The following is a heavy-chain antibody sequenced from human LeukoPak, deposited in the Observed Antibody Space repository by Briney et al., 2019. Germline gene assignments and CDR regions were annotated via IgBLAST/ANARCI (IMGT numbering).Heavy chain of an antibody. V-gene: IGHV3-9*01. CDR1: GFTFDDYA. CDR2: ISWNSGNI. Sequence: PGRSLRLSCAGSGFTFDDYAMHWVRHTPGKGLEWGSGISWNSGNIAYADFVWGRFTSSRDNAKNSLSLKMNSLSDEDTAVYYCAKDAYGGATFFYYMDVWGKGTTVTVSS. D-gene: IGHD2/OR15-2a*01. J-gene: IGHJ6*03. CDR3: AKDAYGGATFFYYMDV.